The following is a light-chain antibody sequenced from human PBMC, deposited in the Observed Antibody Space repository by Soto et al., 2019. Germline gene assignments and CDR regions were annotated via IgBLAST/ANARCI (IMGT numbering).Light chain of an antibody. J-gene: IGLJ3*02. CDR2: DVI. CDR3: CSYSATSTMV. CDR1: SSDVGIYNY. Sequence: QSALTQPRSVSGSPGQSVTISCTGTSSDVGIYNYVSWYQHNPGKAPKLIIYDVIKRPSGVPDRFSGSKSGITASLTIYALQADDEADDYCCSYSATSTMVFGGGTKLTVL. V-gene: IGLV2-11*01.